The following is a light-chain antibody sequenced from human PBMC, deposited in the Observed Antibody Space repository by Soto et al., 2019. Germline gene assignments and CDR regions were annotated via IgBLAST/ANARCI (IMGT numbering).Light chain of an antibody. J-gene: IGLJ2*01. CDR2: EVT. V-gene: IGLV2-8*01. CDR3: SSYAGSNNLV. CDR1: SSDVGGYIY. Sequence: QSALTQPPSASGSPGQSVTISCTGTSSDVGGYIYVSWYQHHPGKAPKLMLYEVTKRPSGVPDRFSGSKSGNTASLTVSGLQAEDEADYCCSSYAGSNNLVFGGGTKLTVL.